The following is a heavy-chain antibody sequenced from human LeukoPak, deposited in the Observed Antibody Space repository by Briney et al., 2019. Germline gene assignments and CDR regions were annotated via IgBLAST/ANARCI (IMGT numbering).Heavy chain of an antibody. D-gene: IGHD3-22*01. CDR1: GFTFSGYA. V-gene: IGHV3-23*01. CDR2: ISGSAGST. CDR3: AKLRDFYDSTGYSRFPY. J-gene: IGHJ4*02. Sequence: PGGSLRLSCAASGFTFSGYAMGWVRQAPGKGLEWVSAISGSAGSTYYADSVKGRFTISRDNSKNSLYLQMSSLRAEDTAVYYCAKLRDFYDSTGYSRFPYCGQGTLVTVSS.